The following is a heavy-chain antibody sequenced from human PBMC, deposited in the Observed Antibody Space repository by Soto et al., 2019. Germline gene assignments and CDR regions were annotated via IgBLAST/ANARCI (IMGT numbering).Heavy chain of an antibody. J-gene: IGHJ6*02. Sequence: PGESPKISCKGSGYSFTSYWIGRVRQMPEKGLEWRGILYPGDSDTRYSPSFQGQVTISADKSISTVYLQWSSLKASDTAMYYCARRIGFYGMDVWGQGTTVTVSS. CDR2: LYPGDSDT. V-gene: IGHV5-51*01. CDR3: ARRIGFYGMDV. CDR1: GYSFTSYW. D-gene: IGHD1-26*01.